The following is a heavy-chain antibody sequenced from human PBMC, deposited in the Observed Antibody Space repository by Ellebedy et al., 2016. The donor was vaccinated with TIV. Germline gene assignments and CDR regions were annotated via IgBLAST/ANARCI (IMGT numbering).Heavy chain of an antibody. D-gene: IGHD2-15*01. J-gene: IGHJ4*02. Sequence: PGGSLRLSCAASKFTFSTYTMNWVRQAPGKGLEWVSVLQSGGTTHYADSVKGRFTISRDNSKNTLYLQMNSLRAEDTAVYYCTKARDGGGSVDYWGQGTLVTVSS. CDR1: KFTFSTYT. V-gene: IGHV3-66*01. CDR2: LQSGGTT. CDR3: TKARDGGGSVDY.